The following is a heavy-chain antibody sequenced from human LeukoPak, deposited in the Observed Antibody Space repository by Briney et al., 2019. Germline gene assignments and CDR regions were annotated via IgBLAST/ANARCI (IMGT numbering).Heavy chain of an antibody. Sequence: ASVKASCKASGYTFTGYYMHWVRQAPGQGLEWMGWINPNSGGTNYAQKFQSRVTMTRDTSISTAYMELSRLRSDDTAVYYCARGSDLIAAAGSGLSNWFDPWGQGTLVTVSS. D-gene: IGHD6-13*01. CDR1: GYTFTGYY. CDR2: INPNSGGT. CDR3: ARGSDLIAAAGSGLSNWFDP. V-gene: IGHV1-2*02. J-gene: IGHJ5*02.